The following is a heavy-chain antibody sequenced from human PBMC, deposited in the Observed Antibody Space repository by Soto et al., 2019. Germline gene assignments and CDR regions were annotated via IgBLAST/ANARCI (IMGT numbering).Heavy chain of an antibody. CDR1: GFTFSDHY. D-gene: IGHD2-15*01. CDR2: VRNKANSYTT. Sequence: EVQLVDSGGGLVEPGGSLRLSCAASGFTFSDHYMDWVRQAPGKGLEWIGRVRNKANSYTTEYAASVRGRLTVSRDDSKNSLYLQMNSLKTEDTAMYYCVRNLASGGTYYFDYWGQGTLVTVSS. CDR3: VRNLASGGTYYFDY. V-gene: IGHV3-72*01. J-gene: IGHJ4*02.